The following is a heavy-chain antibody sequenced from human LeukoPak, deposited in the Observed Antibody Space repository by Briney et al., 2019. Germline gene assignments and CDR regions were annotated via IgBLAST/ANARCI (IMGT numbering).Heavy chain of an antibody. CDR1: GYTFTGYY. Sequence: ASVKVSCKASGYTFTGYYMHWVRQAPGQGLEWIGRINPNSGGTNYAQKFQGRVTMTRDTSISTAYMELSRLRSDDTAVYYCAADSITIFGVVYGGFDYWGQGTLVTVSS. CDR2: INPNSGGT. D-gene: IGHD3-3*01. J-gene: IGHJ4*02. CDR3: AADSITIFGVVYGGFDY. V-gene: IGHV1-2*06.